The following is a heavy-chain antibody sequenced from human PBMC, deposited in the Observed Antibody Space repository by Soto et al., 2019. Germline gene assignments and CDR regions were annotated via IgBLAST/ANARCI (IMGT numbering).Heavy chain of an antibody. CDR2: IWYDGSNK. Sequence: QVQLVESGGGVVQPGRSLRLSCAASGFTFSSYGMHWVRQAPGKGLEWVAVIWYDGSNKYYADSVKGRFTISRDNSKNTRYLQMNSLRAEDTAVYYCARVRVLVPRGMDVWGQGTTVTVSS. V-gene: IGHV3-33*01. CDR1: GFTFSSYG. CDR3: ARVRVLVPRGMDV. D-gene: IGHD2-2*01. J-gene: IGHJ6*02.